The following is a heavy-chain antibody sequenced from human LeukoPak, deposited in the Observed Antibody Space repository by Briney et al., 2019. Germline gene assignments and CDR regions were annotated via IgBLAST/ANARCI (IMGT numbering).Heavy chain of an antibody. J-gene: IGHJ5*02. CDR3: ARSRRTAVFDP. V-gene: IGHV4-61*09. D-gene: IGHD6-6*01. CDR1: SGSISTSNYY. CDR2: IYTSGST. Sequence: TLSLTCTVSSGSISTSNYYWGWIRQPAGKGLEWIGHIYTSGSTNYNPSLKSRVTISVDTSKNQFSLKLTSVTAADTAVYYCARSRRTAVFDPWGQGILVTVSS.